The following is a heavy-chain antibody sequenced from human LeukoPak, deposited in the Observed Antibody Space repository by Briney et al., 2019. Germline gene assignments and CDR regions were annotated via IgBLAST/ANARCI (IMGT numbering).Heavy chain of an antibody. Sequence: SETLCLTCTVSGGSISSYYWSWIRQPPGKGLEWIGYIYYSGSTNYNPSLKSRVTISVDTSKNQFSLKLSSVTAADTAVYYCARDGLRSGKYNWFDPWGQGTLVTVSS. CDR2: IYYSGST. CDR1: GGSISSYY. V-gene: IGHV4-59*01. D-gene: IGHD3-16*01. J-gene: IGHJ5*02. CDR3: ARDGLRSGKYNWFDP.